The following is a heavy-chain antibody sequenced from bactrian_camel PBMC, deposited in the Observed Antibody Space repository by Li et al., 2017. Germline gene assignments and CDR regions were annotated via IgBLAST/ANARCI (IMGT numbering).Heavy chain of an antibody. CDR1: GDSISSYC. V-gene: IGHV3S53*01. Sequence: HVQLVESGGGSVQAGGSLRLSCAASGDSISSYCMGWFRQAPGKQREGVATFDSDGTTSYADSVKGRFTISRDNAKNTLYLQMNSLKPEDTAMYVCAARGCWDSWSFGYWGQGTQVTVS. D-gene: IGHD6*01. J-gene: IGHJ6*01. CDR2: FDSDGTT. CDR3: AARGCWDSWSFGY.